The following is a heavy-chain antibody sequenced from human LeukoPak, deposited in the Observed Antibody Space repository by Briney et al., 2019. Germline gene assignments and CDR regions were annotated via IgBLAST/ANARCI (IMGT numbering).Heavy chain of an antibody. CDR1: GFTFSSYW. CDR3: AGAGDSYGKVSDY. J-gene: IGHJ4*02. Sequence: GGSLRLSCAASGFTFSSYWMHWVRQAPGKGLVWVSRINSDGSSTSYADSVKGRFTISRDNAKNTLYLQMNSLRAEDTAVYYCAGAGDSYGKVSDYWGQGTLVTVSS. CDR2: INSDGSST. D-gene: IGHD5-18*01. V-gene: IGHV3-74*01.